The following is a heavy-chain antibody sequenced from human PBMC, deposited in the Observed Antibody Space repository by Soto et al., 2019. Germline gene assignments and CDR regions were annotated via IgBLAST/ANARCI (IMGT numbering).Heavy chain of an antibody. V-gene: IGHV1-18*01. J-gene: IGHJ6*02. D-gene: IGHD2-15*01. Sequence: QVQLVQSGAEVKKPGASVKVSCKASGYTFTSYGISWVRQAPGQGLEWMGWISAYNGNTNYAQKLQGRVTLTTDTSTRTAYMELRSVRSDDTAVYYCARGVCSGGSCYSADYDYGMDVWGQGTTVTVSS. CDR2: ISAYNGNT. CDR1: GYTFTSYG. CDR3: ARGVCSGGSCYSADYDYGMDV.